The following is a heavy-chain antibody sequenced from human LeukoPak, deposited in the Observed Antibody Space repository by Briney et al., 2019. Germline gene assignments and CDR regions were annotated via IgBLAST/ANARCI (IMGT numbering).Heavy chain of an antibody. Sequence: SVKVSCKASGGTFSSYAISWVRQAPGQALEWMGRIIPIFGTANYAQKFQGRVTITTDESTSTAYMELSSLRSEDTAVYYCARAGVDYGDNILDYWGQGTLVTVSS. J-gene: IGHJ4*02. CDR3: ARAGVDYGDNILDY. D-gene: IGHD4-17*01. V-gene: IGHV1-69*05. CDR1: GGTFSSYA. CDR2: IIPIFGTA.